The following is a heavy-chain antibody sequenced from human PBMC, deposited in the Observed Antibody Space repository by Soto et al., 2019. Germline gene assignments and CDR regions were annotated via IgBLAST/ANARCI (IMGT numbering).Heavy chain of an antibody. Sequence: QVQLVQSGAEVKKPGASVKVSCKASGYTFSSYDINWVRQATGQGLEWMGWMIPNSGKIGYAQKFQGRLTMTRNTSRSTAYMELSSLRSEDTAVYYCARDYGDYSGDYWGQGTPVTVSS. J-gene: IGHJ4*02. CDR3: ARDYGDYSGDY. CDR1: GYTFSSYD. CDR2: MIPNSGKI. D-gene: IGHD4-17*01. V-gene: IGHV1-8*01.